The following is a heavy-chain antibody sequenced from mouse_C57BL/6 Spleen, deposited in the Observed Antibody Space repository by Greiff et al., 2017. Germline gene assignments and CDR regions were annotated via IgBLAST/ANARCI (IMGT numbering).Heavy chain of an antibody. D-gene: IGHD2-4*01. V-gene: IGHV5-6*02. CDR3: ARHAIYYDSWFAD. Sequence: EVMLVESGGDLVKPGGSLKLSCAASGFTFSSYGMSWVRQTPDKRLEWVATISSGGSYTYYPDSVQGRFTISRDNAKNTLYLQMSSLKSENTAMYYCARHAIYYDSWFADWGQGTLVTVAA. CDR1: GFTFSSYG. CDR2: ISSGGSYT. J-gene: IGHJ3*01.